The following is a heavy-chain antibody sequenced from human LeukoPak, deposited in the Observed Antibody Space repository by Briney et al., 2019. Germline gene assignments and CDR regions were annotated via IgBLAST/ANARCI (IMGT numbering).Heavy chain of an antibody. Sequence: ASVKVSCKASGYTFTSYAMNWVRQAPGQGLEWMGWINTNTGNPTYAQGFTGRFVFSLDTSVSTAYLQISSLKAEDTAVYYCARNHYGSGSYYLDYWGQGTLVTVSS. D-gene: IGHD3-10*01. CDR2: INTNTGNP. CDR1: GYTFTSYA. V-gene: IGHV7-4-1*02. CDR3: ARNHYGSGSYYLDY. J-gene: IGHJ4*02.